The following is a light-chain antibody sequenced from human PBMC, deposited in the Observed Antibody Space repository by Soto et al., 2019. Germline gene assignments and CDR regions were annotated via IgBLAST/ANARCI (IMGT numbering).Light chain of an antibody. CDR2: DAS. J-gene: IGKJ5*01. Sequence: EIVLAQSPGTLSLSPGARATLSCRASQSVSSNLAWYQQKPGQAPRLLIYDASNRATGIPDRFSGSGSGTDFTLIINRLEPEDVAIYYCQQYGGSPRITFGQGTRLEIK. V-gene: IGKV3-20*01. CDR3: QQYGGSPRIT. CDR1: QSVSSN.